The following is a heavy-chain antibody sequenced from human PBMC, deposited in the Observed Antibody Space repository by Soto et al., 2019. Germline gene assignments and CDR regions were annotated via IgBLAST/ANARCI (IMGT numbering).Heavy chain of an antibody. V-gene: IGHV4-30-4*01. Sequence: TLSLTCTVSGGSISSDDYYWSWIRQPPGKGLEWVGYIYYTGSTNYNPSLKSRVTISVDTSKNQFSLKLTSVSAADTAVYYCARDRSNSPDFFDFWGQGTLVTVSS. J-gene: IGHJ4*02. CDR2: IYYTGST. CDR1: GGSISSDDYY. CDR3: ARDRSNSPDFFDF. D-gene: IGHD6-6*01.